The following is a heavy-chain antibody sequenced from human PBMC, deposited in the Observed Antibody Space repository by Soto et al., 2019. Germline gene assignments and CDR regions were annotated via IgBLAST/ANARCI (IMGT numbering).Heavy chain of an antibody. CDR3: ARVSGDATMVGGVIISSPGFDP. V-gene: IGHV3-7*01. D-gene: IGHD3-10*01. Sequence: PGGSLRLSCAASGFTFSSYWMSWVRQAPGKGLEWVANIKQDGSEKYYVDSVKGRFTISRDNAKNSLYLQMNSLRAEDTAVYYCARVSGDATMVGGVIISSPGFDPWGQGTLVTVSS. CDR1: GFTFSSYW. J-gene: IGHJ5*02. CDR2: IKQDGSEK.